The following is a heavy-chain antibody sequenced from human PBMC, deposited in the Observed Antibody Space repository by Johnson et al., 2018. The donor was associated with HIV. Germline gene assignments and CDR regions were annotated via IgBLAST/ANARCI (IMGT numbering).Heavy chain of an antibody. CDR1: GFTFDDYG. D-gene: IGHD2-2*02. CDR3: ARDRVPAAIGLAYRGAFDI. CDR2: INWNGGST. J-gene: IGHJ3*02. Sequence: VQLVESGGGLVQPGRSLRLSCAASGFTFDDYGMSWVRQVPGKGLEWVSGINWNGGSTGYADSVKGRFTISSDNAKNSLYVQMNSLRAEDTAVYYCARDRVPAAIGLAYRGAFDIWGQGTMVTVSS. V-gene: IGHV3-20*04.